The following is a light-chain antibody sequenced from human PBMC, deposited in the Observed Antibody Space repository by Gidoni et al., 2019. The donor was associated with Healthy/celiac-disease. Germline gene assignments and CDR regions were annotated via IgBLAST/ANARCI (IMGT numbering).Light chain of an antibody. Sequence: DIQMTQSPSSLSASVGDRVTITCRASQSISSYLNWYQQKPGKAPKPLIYAASSLQSGVPSRFSGSGSGTDFTLTISSLQPEDFATYYSQQSYSTPYTFGQGTKLEIK. CDR1: QSISSY. V-gene: IGKV1-39*01. J-gene: IGKJ2*01. CDR3: QQSYSTPYT. CDR2: AAS.